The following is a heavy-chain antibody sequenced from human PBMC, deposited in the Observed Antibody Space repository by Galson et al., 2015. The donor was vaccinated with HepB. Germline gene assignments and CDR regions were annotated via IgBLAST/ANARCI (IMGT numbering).Heavy chain of an antibody. J-gene: IGHJ4*02. CDR3: ARAGNSNHGSNYFDY. CDR2: INPSGGST. Sequence: SVKVSCKASGYTFTNYYMHWVRQAPGQGLEWMGIINPSGGSTNYPQNFQGRVTMTRDKSTSTVYMEVSSLRSEDTAMYYCARAGNSNHGSNYFDYWGQGTLVTVSS. CDR1: GYTFTNYY. D-gene: IGHD1-14*01. V-gene: IGHV1-46*01.